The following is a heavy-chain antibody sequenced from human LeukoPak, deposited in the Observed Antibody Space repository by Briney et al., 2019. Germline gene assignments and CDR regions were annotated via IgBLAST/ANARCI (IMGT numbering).Heavy chain of an antibody. CDR2: ISSSGGTI. CDR1: GFTFSGFE. D-gene: IGHD7-27*01. Sequence: GGSLRLSCEASGFTFSGFEMNWARQAPGKRLEWVSYISSSGGTIYYADSVKGRFTISRDNAKNSLYLQMNSLRAEDTAVYYCAHLLSGDRGYFDYWGQGTLVTVSS. V-gene: IGHV3-48*03. J-gene: IGHJ4*02. CDR3: AHLLSGDRGYFDY.